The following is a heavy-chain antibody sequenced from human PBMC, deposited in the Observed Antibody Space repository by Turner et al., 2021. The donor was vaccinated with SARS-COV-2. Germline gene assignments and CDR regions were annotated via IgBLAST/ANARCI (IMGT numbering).Heavy chain of an antibody. CDR3: AREKPGFDSSGYYPDAFDI. J-gene: IGHJ3*02. V-gene: IGHV3-21*06. Sequence: EAQLVESGGGLVKPGGSLSVPCAASGFTFSSYGMNWVRQALGKGLEWVSSISSSSSYIYYADSLKGRFTISRNNAKNSVYLQMNSLRAEDTAVSYCAREKPGFDSSGYYPDAFDIWGQGTMVTVSS. CDR1: GFTFSSYG. D-gene: IGHD3-22*01. CDR2: ISSSSSYI.